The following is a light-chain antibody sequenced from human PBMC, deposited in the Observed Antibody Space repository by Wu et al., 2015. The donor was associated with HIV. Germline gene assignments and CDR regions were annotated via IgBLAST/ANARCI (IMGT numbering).Light chain of an antibody. CDR1: QSISNS. J-gene: IGKJ4*01. Sequence: EIVLTQSPGTLSLSPGERASLSCRASQSISNSLAWYQQKFGQAPRLIIYDASNRATGIPARFSGSGSGTDFTLTISRLEPEDSAVYYCQQYGNSPRITFGGGTKVEIK. CDR2: DAS. V-gene: IGKV3-11*01. CDR3: QQYGNSPRIT.